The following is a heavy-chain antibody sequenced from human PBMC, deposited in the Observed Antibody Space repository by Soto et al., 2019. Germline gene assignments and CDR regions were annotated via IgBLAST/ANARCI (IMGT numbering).Heavy chain of an antibody. CDR1: GYTLTELS. Sequence: ASVKVSCKVSGYTLTELSMHWVRQAPGKGLEWMGGIDPDGGDTIYAQKFQGWVTMTRDTSISTAYMELSRLRSDDTAVYYCARLLSITGTTVDAFDIWGQGTMVTVSS. CDR2: IDPDGGDT. CDR3: ARLLSITGTTVDAFDI. V-gene: IGHV1-24*01. J-gene: IGHJ3*02. D-gene: IGHD1-20*01.